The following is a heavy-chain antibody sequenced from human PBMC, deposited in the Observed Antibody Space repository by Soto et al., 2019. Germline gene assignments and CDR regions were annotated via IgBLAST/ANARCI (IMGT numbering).Heavy chain of an antibody. CDR1: GFPFSTYA. J-gene: IGHJ4*02. CDR2: VWYDGTDK. V-gene: IGHV3-33*01. CDR3: ARTDCSSSDCPRDLVGAVTMDY. Sequence: PGGSLRLSCAASGFPFSTYAMHWVRQAPGEGLEWVAVVWYDGTDKNYADSVKGRFTISRDNSKSTLYLQMDHLRVEDTGVYHCARTDCSSSDCPRDLVGAVTMDYWGQGTPVTVPS. D-gene: IGHD2-2*01.